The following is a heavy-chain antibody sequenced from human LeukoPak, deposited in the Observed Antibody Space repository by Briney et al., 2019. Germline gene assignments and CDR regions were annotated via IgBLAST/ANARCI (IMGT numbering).Heavy chain of an antibody. J-gene: IGHJ2*01. Sequence: SETLSLTCTVSGGSISSYYWSWILQPPGKGLEWIGYIYYNGSTNYTPSLKSRVTISLDTSKNQFSLKLRSVTAADTAVYYCARRTDSGSWYFDLWGRGTLVTVSS. CDR2: IYYNGST. D-gene: IGHD6-6*01. CDR3: ARRTDSGSWYFDL. V-gene: IGHV4-59*01. CDR1: GGSISSYY.